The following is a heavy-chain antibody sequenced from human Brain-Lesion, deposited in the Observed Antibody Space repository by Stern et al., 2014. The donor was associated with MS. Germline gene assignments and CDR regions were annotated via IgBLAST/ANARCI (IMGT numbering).Heavy chain of an antibody. CDR3: ATLSPGAGGNYYRHFDY. CDR2: FDPEDGET. V-gene: IGHV1-24*01. D-gene: IGHD1-26*01. CDR1: GYTLTELS. Sequence: VQLVESGAEVKKPGASVKVSCKVSGYTLTELSMHWVRPAPGKGLEWRGGFDPEDGETIYAQKFQGRVAMTEDTSTDTAYMELSSLRSEDTAVYYCATLSPGAGGNYYRHFDYWGQGTLVTVSS. J-gene: IGHJ4*02.